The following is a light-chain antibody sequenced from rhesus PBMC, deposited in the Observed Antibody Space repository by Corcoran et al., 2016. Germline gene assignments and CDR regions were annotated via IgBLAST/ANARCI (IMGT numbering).Light chain of an antibody. CDR1: QSLLHSNGYTY. CDR2: FAS. Sequence: DIVMTQTPLSLPVTPGEPASISCRSSQSLLHSNGYTYLYWYRQKPGQSSQLLMDFASYRAPGGPDRFSGRGSGTVFTLGISRVEAKDIGVYCCMQGTQLPYGFGQGPKVEIK. J-gene: IGKJ2*01. CDR3: MQGTQLPYG. V-gene: IGKV2-91*01.